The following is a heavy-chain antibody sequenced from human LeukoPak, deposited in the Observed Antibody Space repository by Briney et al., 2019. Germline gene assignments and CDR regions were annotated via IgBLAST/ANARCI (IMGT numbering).Heavy chain of an antibody. CDR3: ARSGFGVVAYFDY. CDR1: GGSFSGYY. J-gene: IGHJ4*02. Sequence: SETLSLTCAVYGGSFSGYYWSWIRQPPGKGLEWIGEINHSGSTNYNPSLKSRVTISVDTSKNQFSLKLSSVTAADTAVYYCARSGFGVVAYFDYWGRGTLVTVSS. V-gene: IGHV4-34*01. CDR2: INHSGST. D-gene: IGHD3-3*01.